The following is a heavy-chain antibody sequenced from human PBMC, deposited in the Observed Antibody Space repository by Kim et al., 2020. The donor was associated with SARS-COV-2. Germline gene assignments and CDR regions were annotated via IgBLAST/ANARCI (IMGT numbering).Heavy chain of an antibody. V-gene: IGHV3-30*18. CDR1: GFTFNDNG. D-gene: IGHD2-8*02. J-gene: IGHJ6*01. CDR2: ISYDGTYK. CDR3: AKSLQPGAGYFWYYATDV. Sequence: GGSLRLSCAASGFTFNDNGIHWVRQAPAKGLEWVAVISYDGTYKYYLDSVKGRFTISRDNSKNTLYLQMNSLRTDDSAVYYCAKSLQPGAGYFWYYATDV.